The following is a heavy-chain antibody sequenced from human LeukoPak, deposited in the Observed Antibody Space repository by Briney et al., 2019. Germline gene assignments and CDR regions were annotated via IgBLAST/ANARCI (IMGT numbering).Heavy chain of an antibody. Sequence: GRSLRLSCADSGFTFSSYAMHGVRQAPGKGLEWVAVISYDGSNKYYADSVKGRFTISRDNSKNTLYLQMNSLRAEDTAVYYCARDRIQLWFYNWFDPWGQGTLVTVSS. CDR3: ARDRIQLWFYNWFDP. CDR1: GFTFSSYA. V-gene: IGHV3-30*04. J-gene: IGHJ5*02. D-gene: IGHD5-18*01. CDR2: ISYDGSNK.